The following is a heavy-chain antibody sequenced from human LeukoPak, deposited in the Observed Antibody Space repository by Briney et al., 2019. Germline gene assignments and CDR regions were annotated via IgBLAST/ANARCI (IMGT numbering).Heavy chain of an antibody. CDR1: GFTFSSYG. V-gene: IGHV3-30*18. J-gene: IGHJ4*02. CDR2: ISYDGRNK. Sequence: PGGSLRLSCAASGFTFSSYGMHWVRQAPGKGLEWVAVISYDGRNKYYADSVKGRFTISRDNSKNTLYLQMNSLRAEDTAVYYCAKDRSLWSGYEFDYWGQGTLVTVPS. CDR3: AKDRSLWSGYEFDY. D-gene: IGHD3-3*01.